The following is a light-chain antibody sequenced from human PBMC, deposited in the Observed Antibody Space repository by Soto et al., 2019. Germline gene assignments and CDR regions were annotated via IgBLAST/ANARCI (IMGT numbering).Light chain of an antibody. CDR3: SSYTGSYTVV. Sequence: QSVLTQPPSASGSPGQSVTISCTGTSSAVAGYNYVSWYQQHPGKAPKLMIYEVNKRPSGVPDRFSGSKSGTTASLTVSGLQAEDEADYYCSSYTGSYTVVFGGGTKLTVL. CDR2: EVN. CDR1: SSAVAGYNY. J-gene: IGLJ2*01. V-gene: IGLV2-8*01.